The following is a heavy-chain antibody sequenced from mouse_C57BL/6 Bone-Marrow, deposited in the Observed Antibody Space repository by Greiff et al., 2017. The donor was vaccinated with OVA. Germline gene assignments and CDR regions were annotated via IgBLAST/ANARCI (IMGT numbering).Heavy chain of an antibody. CDR3: ARIDYGC. Sequence: QVQLKQPGAELVRPGTSVKLSCKASGYTFTSYWMHWVKQRPGQGLEWIGVIDPSDSYTNYNQKFKGKATLTVDTSSSTSYMQLSSLTSEDSAVYYCARIDYGCWGQGTTLTVSS. J-gene: IGHJ2*01. D-gene: IGHD2-4*01. CDR1: GYTFTSYW. CDR2: IDPSDSYT. V-gene: IGHV1-59*01.